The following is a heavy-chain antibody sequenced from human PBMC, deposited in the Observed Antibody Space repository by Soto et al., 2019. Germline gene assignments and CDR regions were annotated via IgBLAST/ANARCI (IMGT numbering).Heavy chain of an antibody. D-gene: IGHD3-16*01. V-gene: IGHV4-39*01. J-gene: IGHJ4*02. CDR3: AKLGYYVDY. CDR2: IHYSGST. CDR1: GGSISSSSYY. Sequence: QLQLQESGPGLVKPSETLSLTCTVSGGSISSSSYYWGWIRQPPGKGLECIGNIHYSGSTYYNPSLKSRVTISVDTSKNQSSLKLSSVTAADTAVYYCAKLGYYVDYWGQGTLVTVSS.